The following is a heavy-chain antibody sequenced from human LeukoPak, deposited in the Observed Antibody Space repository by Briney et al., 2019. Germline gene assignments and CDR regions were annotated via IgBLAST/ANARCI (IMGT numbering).Heavy chain of an antibody. D-gene: IGHD6-13*01. Sequence: GGSLRLSCAASGFTFSSYWMHWVRQAPGKGLVWVSRINSDGSSTSYADSVKGRFTVSRDNAKNTLYLQMNSLRAEDTAVYYCARTSSSWYYFDYWGQGTLVTVFS. V-gene: IGHV3-74*01. CDR1: GFTFSSYW. CDR2: INSDGSST. CDR3: ARTSSSWYYFDY. J-gene: IGHJ4*02.